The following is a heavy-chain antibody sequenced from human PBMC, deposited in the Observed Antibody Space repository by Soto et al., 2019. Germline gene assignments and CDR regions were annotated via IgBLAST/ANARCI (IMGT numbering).Heavy chain of an antibody. CDR1: GYTFTSYG. CDR3: ARDGFYDFWRGYYPPYYYYYYYMDV. Sequence: QVQLVQSGAEVKKPGASVKVSCKASGYTFTSYGISWVRQAPGQGLEWMGWISAYNGNTNYAQKPEGRGTMTTDTATSTAYLELSSLRSDYTAVYYCARDGFYDFWRGYYPPYYYYYYYMDVWGKGTSVTVSS. J-gene: IGHJ6*03. CDR2: ISAYNGNT. D-gene: IGHD3-3*01. V-gene: IGHV1-18*01.